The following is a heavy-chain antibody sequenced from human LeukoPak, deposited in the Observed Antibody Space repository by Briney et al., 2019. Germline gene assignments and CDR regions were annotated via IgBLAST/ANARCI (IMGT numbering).Heavy chain of an antibody. V-gene: IGHV4-34*01. J-gene: IGHJ5*02. CDR1: GGSFSGYY. Sequence: SETLSLTCAVDGGSFSGYYWSWIRQPPGKGLEWIGEINHSGSTNYNPSLKSRVTISVDTSKNQFSLKLSSVTAADTAVYYSARAAGANCSSTSCSERNWFDPWGQGTLVTVSS. CDR3: ARAAGANCSSTSCSERNWFDP. CDR2: INHSGST. D-gene: IGHD2-2*01.